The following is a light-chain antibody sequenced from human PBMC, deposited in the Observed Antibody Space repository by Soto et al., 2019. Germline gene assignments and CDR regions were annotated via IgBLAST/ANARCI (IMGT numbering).Light chain of an antibody. Sequence: ETVLTQSPATLSLSPGERATLSCRASRSISTYLAWYQQKPGQAPRIVVYDASNRATGIPARFSGSGSGTDFTLTISSLEPEDFAVYYCQQRSNWPITFGQGTRLEIK. V-gene: IGKV3-11*01. CDR3: QQRSNWPIT. CDR1: RSISTY. CDR2: DAS. J-gene: IGKJ5*01.